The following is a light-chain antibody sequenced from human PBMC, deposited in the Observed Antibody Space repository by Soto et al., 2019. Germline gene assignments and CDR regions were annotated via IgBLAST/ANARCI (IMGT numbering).Light chain of an antibody. CDR1: QTVSRN. J-gene: IGKJ5*01. V-gene: IGKV3-15*01. CDR3: QQYNNWPS. Sequence: EVVMTQSPATLSVSPGERATLSCRASQTVSRNLAWYQQRPGQAPRLLIYDISNRATGVPARFSGSGSETDFTLTIRSLQSEDFAVYFCQQYNNWPSSGQGTRLEIK. CDR2: DIS.